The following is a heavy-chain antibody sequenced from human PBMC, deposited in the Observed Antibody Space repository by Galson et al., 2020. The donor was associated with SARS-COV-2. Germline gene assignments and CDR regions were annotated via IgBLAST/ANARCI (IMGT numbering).Heavy chain of an antibody. CDR2: ISSSSSYI. Sequence: GASLKLSCAASGFTFSSYSMNWVRQAPGQGLEWVSSISSSSSYIYYADSVKGRFTISRDNAKNSLYLQMNSLRAEDTAVYYCARGRHYYDSSGPLDDWGQGALVTVSS. CDR3: ARGRHYYDSSGPLDD. V-gene: IGHV3-21*01. D-gene: IGHD3-22*01. CDR1: GFTFSSYS. J-gene: IGHJ4*02.